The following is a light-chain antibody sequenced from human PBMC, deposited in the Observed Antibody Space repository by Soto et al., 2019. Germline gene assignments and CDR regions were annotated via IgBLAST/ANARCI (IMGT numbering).Light chain of an antibody. CDR1: QRMNSW. J-gene: IGKJ1*01. CDR3: LRYNAFSQT. CDR2: DAS. V-gene: IGKV1-5*01. Sequence: DIQLTQSPSTLSASVGDSVTITCRASQRMNSWLAWYQQKPGEAPKVLIYDASSLESGVPSRFSGSGSGTEFTLTIGSLQPEDFATYYCLRYNAFSQTFGQGTKVEI.